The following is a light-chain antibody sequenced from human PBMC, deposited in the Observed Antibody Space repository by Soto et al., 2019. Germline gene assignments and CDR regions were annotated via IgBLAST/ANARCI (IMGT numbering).Light chain of an antibody. CDR2: GNS. J-gene: IGLJ2*01. CDR3: QSYDSSLSVV. Sequence: QSVLTQPPSVSGAPGQRVTISCTGSSSNIGAGYDVHWYQQLPGTAPKLLIYGNSNRPSGVPDRFSGSKSGTSASLAITGPQAEDWGGYYCQSYDSSLSVVFGGGTKLTVL. CDR1: SSNIGAGYD. V-gene: IGLV1-40*01.